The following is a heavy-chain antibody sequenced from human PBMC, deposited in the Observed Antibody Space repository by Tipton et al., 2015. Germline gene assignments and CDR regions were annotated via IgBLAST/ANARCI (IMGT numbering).Heavy chain of an antibody. CDR2: VWSDGTIK. CDR1: GFTFTTYG. CDR3: ARDRGYCITGSCPEGMDV. D-gene: IGHD2-15*01. V-gene: IGHV3-33*01. J-gene: IGHJ6*02. Sequence: SLRLSCALSGFTFTTYGMHWVRQAPGKGLEWVAVVWSDGTIKYYVDSVKGRFTISRDNSKNTLYLQMNSLRGEDTAVYFCARDRGYCITGSCPEGMDVWGQGTTVIVSS.